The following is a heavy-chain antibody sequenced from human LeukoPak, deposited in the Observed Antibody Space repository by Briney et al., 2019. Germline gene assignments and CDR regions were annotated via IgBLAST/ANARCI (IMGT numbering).Heavy chain of an antibody. D-gene: IGHD3-22*01. CDR3: ARVWYYYDSSGKDYGMDV. Sequence: SETLSLTCAVSGGSISSSNWWSWVRQPTGKGLEWIGEIYHSGSTNYNPSLKSRVTISVDKSKNQFSLKLSSVTAADTAVYYCARVWYYYDSSGKDYGMDVWGQGTTVTVSS. V-gene: IGHV4-4*02. J-gene: IGHJ6*02. CDR2: IYHSGST. CDR1: GGSISSSNW.